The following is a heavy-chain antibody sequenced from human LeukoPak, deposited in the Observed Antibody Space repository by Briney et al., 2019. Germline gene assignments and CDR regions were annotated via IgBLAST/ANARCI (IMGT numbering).Heavy chain of an antibody. CDR2: INPNSGGT. V-gene: IGHV1-2*02. D-gene: IGHD2-21*02. CDR1: GYTFTGYY. J-gene: IGHJ6*02. CDR3: ARSGPLAYRGGDCYWGQVYYYYYGMDV. Sequence: ASVKVSCKASGYTFTGYYMHWVRQAPGQGLEWMGWINPNSGGTNYAQKFQGRVTMTRDTSISTAYMELSRLRSDDTAVYYCARSGPLAYRGGDCYWGQVYYYYYGMDVWGQGTTVTVSS.